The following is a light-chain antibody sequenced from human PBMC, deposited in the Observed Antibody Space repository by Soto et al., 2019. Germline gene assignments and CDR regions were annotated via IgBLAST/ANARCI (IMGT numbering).Light chain of an antibody. Sequence: QSALTQPASVSGSPGQSITISCTGTSSDVGSYNLVSWYQQYPGKAPKLMIYEVTQRPSGVSNRFSGSKSGNTASLTISGLQAEDEAGYYCCSYARGSTYVFGTGTNVTVL. J-gene: IGLJ1*01. CDR1: SSDVGSYNL. CDR2: EVT. CDR3: CSYARGSTYV. V-gene: IGLV2-23*02.